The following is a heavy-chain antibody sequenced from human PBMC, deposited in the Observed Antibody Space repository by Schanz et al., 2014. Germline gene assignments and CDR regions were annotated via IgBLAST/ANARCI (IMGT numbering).Heavy chain of an antibody. J-gene: IGHJ3*02. CDR3: ARGPSTGAFDS. Sequence: QVQLVQSGAEVKKPGASVKVSCEASGYTFTSYYIHWFRQAPGQGLEWMGLINPSVGNTNYAQKFRGRVTMTRDTSTSTVYMELSSLRSEDTAVYFCARGPSTGAFDSWGQGTMVTVSS. CDR1: GYTFTSYY. CDR2: INPSVGNT. V-gene: IGHV1-46*03.